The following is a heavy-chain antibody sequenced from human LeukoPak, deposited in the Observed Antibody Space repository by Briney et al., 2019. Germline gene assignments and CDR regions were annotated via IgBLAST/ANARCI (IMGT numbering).Heavy chain of an antibody. D-gene: IGHD2-21*01. V-gene: IGHV4-59*02. CDR2: VYYSGST. CDR1: GGSVSSYY. Sequence: PSETLSLTCTVSGGSVSSYYWSWMRQSPGKGLEWIGYVYYSGSTNYNPALKSRVTISLDTSENQFSLKLSSVTAADTAVYYCVREANSPTARCWYCDLWGRGTQVTVSS. J-gene: IGHJ2*01. CDR3: VREANSPTARCWYCDL.